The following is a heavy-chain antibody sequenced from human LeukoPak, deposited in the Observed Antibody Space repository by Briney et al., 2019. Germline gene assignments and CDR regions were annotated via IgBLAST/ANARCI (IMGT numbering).Heavy chain of an antibody. CDR3: ARGTTQIAVAGTSEYYFDY. V-gene: IGHV3-30*04. Sequence: GGSLRLSCAASGFTFSSYAMHWVRQAPGKGLEWVAVISYDGSNKYYADSVKGRFTISRDNSKKTLYMQMNSLRAEDTAVYYCARGTTQIAVAGTSEYYFDYWGQGTLVTVSS. D-gene: IGHD6-13*01. CDR1: GFTFSSYA. J-gene: IGHJ4*02. CDR2: ISYDGSNK.